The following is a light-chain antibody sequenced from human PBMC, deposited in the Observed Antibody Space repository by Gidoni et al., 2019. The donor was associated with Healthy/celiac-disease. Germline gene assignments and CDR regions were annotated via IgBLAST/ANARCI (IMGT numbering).Light chain of an antibody. CDR1: QSVSSY. J-gene: IGKJ1*01. CDR3: QQRSNWRWT. V-gene: IGKV3-11*01. Sequence: ELVLTQSPATLSLSPGERATLSCRASQSVSSYLAWYQQKPGQAPRLLIYDASNRATGIPARFSGSGSGTDFTLTISSLEPEDFAVYYCQQRSNWRWTFXXXTKVEIK. CDR2: DAS.